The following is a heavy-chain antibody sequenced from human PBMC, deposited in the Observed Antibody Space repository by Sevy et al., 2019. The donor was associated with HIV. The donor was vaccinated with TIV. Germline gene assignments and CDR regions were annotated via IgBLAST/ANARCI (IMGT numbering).Heavy chain of an antibody. CDR3: VRDRDDGYCTNGVCFNFDN. V-gene: IGHV3-9*01. CDR2: ISWNSGSI. J-gene: IGHJ4*01. CDR1: GFTFDDYA. D-gene: IGHD2-8*01. Sequence: GGSLRLSCAASGFTFDDYAMHWVRQAPGKGLEWVSGISWNSGSIDYADSVKGRFTISRDNAKNSLYLQMKSLRADDTALYYCVRDRDDGYCTNGVCFNFDNWGQGTLVTVSS.